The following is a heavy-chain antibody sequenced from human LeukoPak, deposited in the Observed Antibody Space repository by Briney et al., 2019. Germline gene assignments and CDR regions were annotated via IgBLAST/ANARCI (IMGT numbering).Heavy chain of an antibody. V-gene: IGHV4-59*01. Sequence: PSETLSLTYTVSGGSISSYYWSWIRQPPGEGLEWIGYIYYSGSTNYNPSLKSRVTISVDTSKNQFSLKVSSVTAADTAVYYCAKGGVSYYYYYMDVWGKGTTVTVSS. CDR1: GGSISSYY. J-gene: IGHJ6*03. CDR3: AKGGVSYYYYYMDV. CDR2: IYYSGST.